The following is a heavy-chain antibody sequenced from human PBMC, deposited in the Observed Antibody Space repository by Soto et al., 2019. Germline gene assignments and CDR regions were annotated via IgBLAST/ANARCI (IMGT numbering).Heavy chain of an antibody. Sequence: SVRVSCKASGGTFSSYTISWVRQAPGQGLEWMGRIVPILGIANYAQKFQGRVTITADKSTSTAYMELSSLRSEDTAVYYCARVGTIFGVVIKHDAFDIWGQGTMVTVSS. CDR2: IVPILGIA. CDR1: GGTFSSYT. V-gene: IGHV1-69*02. J-gene: IGHJ3*02. D-gene: IGHD3-3*01. CDR3: ARVGTIFGVVIKHDAFDI.